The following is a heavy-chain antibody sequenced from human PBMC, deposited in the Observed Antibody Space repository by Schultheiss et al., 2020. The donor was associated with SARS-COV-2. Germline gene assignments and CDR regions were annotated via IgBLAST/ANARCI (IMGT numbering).Heavy chain of an antibody. Sequence: GGSLRLSCAASGFTFSSYWMSWVRQAPGKGLEWVANIKQDGSEKYYVDSVKGRFTISRDNAKNSLYLQMNSLRAEDTAVYYCARDNGDLRYYYYGMDVWGQGTTVTVSS. J-gene: IGHJ6*02. V-gene: IGHV3-7*01. CDR3: ARDNGDLRYYYYGMDV. CDR1: GFTFSSYW. CDR2: IKQDGSEK. D-gene: IGHD4-17*01.